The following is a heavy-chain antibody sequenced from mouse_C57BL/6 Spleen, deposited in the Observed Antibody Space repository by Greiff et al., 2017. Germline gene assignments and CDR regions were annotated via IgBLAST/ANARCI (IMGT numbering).Heavy chain of an antibody. J-gene: IGHJ3*01. Sequence: VQLQQSGPELVKPGASVKISCKASGYTFTDYYMNWVKQSHGKSLEWIGDINPNNGGTSYNQKFKGKATLTVDKSSSTAYMELRSLTSEDSAVYYCAKSYGYGGGWFAYWGQGTLVTVSA. CDR2: INPNNGGT. V-gene: IGHV1-26*01. CDR1: GYTFTDYY. D-gene: IGHD2-2*01. CDR3: AKSYGYGGGWFAY.